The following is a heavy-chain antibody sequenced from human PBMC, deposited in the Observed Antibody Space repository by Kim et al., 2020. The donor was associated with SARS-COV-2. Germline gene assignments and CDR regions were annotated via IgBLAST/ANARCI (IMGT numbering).Heavy chain of an antibody. CDR3: ARDRGYGGGPDV. V-gene: IGHV3-21*01. J-gene: IGHJ6*02. CDR1: GFTFSSYS. D-gene: IGHD1-26*01. CDR2: ISSSSSYI. Sequence: GGSLRLSCAASGFTFSSYSMNWVRQAPGKGLEWVSSISSSSSYIYYADSVKGRFTISRDNAKNSLYLQMNSLRAEDTAVYYCARDRGYGGGPDVWGQGTTVTVSS.